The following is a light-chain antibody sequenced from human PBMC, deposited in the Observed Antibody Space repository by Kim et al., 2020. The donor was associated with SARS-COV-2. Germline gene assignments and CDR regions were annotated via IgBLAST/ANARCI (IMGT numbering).Light chain of an antibody. J-gene: IGKJ2*01. V-gene: IGKV3-11*01. CDR2: GT. CDR1: ECNSY. Sequence: LAPRGNGPPSCRGPPECNSYLARDQQEPCQASQLLILEGTQRGTCNPTQVSGSGSGTDFTLTISSLEPEDFAVYYCQQRSNWQYTFGQGTKLEI. CDR3: QQRSNWQYT.